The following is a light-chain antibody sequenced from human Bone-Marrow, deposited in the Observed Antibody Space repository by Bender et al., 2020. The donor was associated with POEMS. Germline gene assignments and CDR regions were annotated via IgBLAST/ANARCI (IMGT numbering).Light chain of an antibody. CDR1: SSDVGAWNY. V-gene: IGLV2-11*01. CDR3: CSNAGSYTFV. Sequence: QSALTQPRSVSGSPGQSVTISCTGSSSDVGAWNYVSWYQQHPGRDPKLLIFEGSQRPSGVSDRFSASKAGNTASLTISGLQAEDEADYYCCSNAGSYTFVFGGGTKLTVL. J-gene: IGLJ2*01. CDR2: EGS.